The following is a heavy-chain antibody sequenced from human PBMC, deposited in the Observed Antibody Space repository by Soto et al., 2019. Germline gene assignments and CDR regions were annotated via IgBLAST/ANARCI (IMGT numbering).Heavy chain of an antibody. Sequence: QVQLVQSGAEVKKPGASVKVSCKASGYTFTGYYMHWVRQAPGQGLEWMGWINPNSGGTNYAQKFQGWVTMTRDTSISTAYMELSRLRSDDTAVYYCARGGVATIGAYYYYYYYMDVWGKGTTVTVSS. J-gene: IGHJ6*03. V-gene: IGHV1-2*04. D-gene: IGHD5-12*01. CDR3: ARGGVATIGAYYYYYYYMDV. CDR2: INPNSGGT. CDR1: GYTFTGYY.